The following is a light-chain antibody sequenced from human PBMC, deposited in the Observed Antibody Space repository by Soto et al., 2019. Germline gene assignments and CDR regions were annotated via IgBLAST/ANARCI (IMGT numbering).Light chain of an antibody. J-gene: IGKJ3*01. CDR2: DAY. CDR3: EKSDHLSV. V-gene: IGKV1-33*01. Sequence: DIQMTQSPPSLSASVGDRVTITCQASHDIGNSLNWYQAKPGQAPKLVIYDAYNLETGVPSTFSGSGYGTLFTFTISGLRPEGIATYDCEKSDHLSVFGPGTKVDLK. CDR1: HDIGNS.